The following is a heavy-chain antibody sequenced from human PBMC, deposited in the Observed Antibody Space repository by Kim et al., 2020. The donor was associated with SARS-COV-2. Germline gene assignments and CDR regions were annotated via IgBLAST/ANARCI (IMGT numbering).Heavy chain of an antibody. Sequence: GGSLRLSCAASGFTFSTYTVDWVRQAPGKGLDWVSAITSSGKTYYADFVEGRFAISRDNSTNTLLLQLNSLRPEDTAVYYCARERGSRGWYTLDDWGQGTLLTVSS. CDR3: ARERGSRGWYTLDD. J-gene: IGHJ4*02. D-gene: IGHD6-19*01. V-gene: IGHV3-23*01. CDR2: ITSSGKT. CDR1: GFTFSTYT.